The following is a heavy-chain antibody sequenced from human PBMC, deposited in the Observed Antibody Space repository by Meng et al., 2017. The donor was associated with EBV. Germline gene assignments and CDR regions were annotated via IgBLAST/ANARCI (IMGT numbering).Heavy chain of an antibody. D-gene: IGHD1-1*01. CDR3: ARGVEENGSHYPFDS. Sequence: QVELVQSGSEWKRPGASVKVSCKASGYTFRNYAINWMRQGPGQGLEWMGWINTYSGKATFAQGFTGRFVFSLDTPVTTAHLQISGLKTEDSAVYYCARGVEENGSHYPFDSWGQGTLVTVSS. CDR2: INTYSGKA. CDR1: GYTFRNYA. J-gene: IGHJ4*02. V-gene: IGHV7-4-1*02.